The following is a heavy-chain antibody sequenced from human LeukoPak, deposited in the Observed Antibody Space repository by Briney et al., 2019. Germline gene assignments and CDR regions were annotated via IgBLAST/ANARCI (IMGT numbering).Heavy chain of an antibody. CDR3: AAGFIRDAFHI. Sequence: PSETLSLTCNVSGDSISDYFWSWIRQPAGKGLEWIGRFSTRGYTTYNPSLQSRLTISVDKSKNQFSLKLTSVTAADTAVYYCAAGFIRDAFHIWGQGTVVTVSS. CDR2: FSTRGYT. CDR1: GDSISDYF. J-gene: IGHJ3*02. V-gene: IGHV4-4*07.